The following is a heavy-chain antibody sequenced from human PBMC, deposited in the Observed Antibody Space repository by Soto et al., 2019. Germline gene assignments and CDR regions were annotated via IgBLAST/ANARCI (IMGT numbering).Heavy chain of an antibody. V-gene: IGHV4-34*01. Sequence: SETLSLTCAVYGGSFSGYYWSWIRQSPGQGLEWIGETNHSGSTNYNPSLKSRITISVDTSKKQFSLKLTSVTAADTAVYYCARGWRFDHWAQGTLVTVSS. CDR2: TNHSGST. CDR3: ARGWRFDH. D-gene: IGHD3-3*01. CDR1: GGSFSGYY. J-gene: IGHJ5*02.